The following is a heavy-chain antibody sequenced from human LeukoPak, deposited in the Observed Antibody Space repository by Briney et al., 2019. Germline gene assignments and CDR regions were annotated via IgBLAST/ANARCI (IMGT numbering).Heavy chain of an antibody. D-gene: IGHD5-18*01. CDR3: ARSTVDTAMVTGWFDP. CDR2: ISGSGGST. V-gene: IGHV3-23*01. Sequence: PGGSLRLSCGASGFTFSSYVMSWVRQAPGKGLEWVSAISGSGGSTYYAQKFQGRVTMTRDMSTSTVYMELSSLRSEDTAVYYGARSTVDTAMVTGWFDPWGQGTLVTVSS. CDR1: GFTFSSYV. J-gene: IGHJ5*02.